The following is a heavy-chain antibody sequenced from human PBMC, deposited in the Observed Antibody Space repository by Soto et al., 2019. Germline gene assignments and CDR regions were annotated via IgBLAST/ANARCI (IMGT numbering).Heavy chain of an antibody. J-gene: IGHJ6*02. CDR3: TTQTKATVVNYYYYGMDV. CDR1: GFTFSNAW. D-gene: IGHD4-17*01. Sequence: GGSLRLSCAASGFTFSNAWMSWVRQAPGKGLEWVGRIKSKTDGGTTDYAAPVKGRFTISRDDSKNTLYLQMNSLKTEDTAVYYCTTQTKATVVNYYYYGMDVWGQGTTVTVSS. CDR2: IKSKTDGGTT. V-gene: IGHV3-15*01.